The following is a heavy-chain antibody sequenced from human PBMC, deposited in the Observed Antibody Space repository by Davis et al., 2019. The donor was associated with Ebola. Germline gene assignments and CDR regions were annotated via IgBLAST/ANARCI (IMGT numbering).Heavy chain of an antibody. CDR2: INHSGST. CDR1: GGSFSGYY. D-gene: IGHD3-22*01. CDR3: ARGFSAPMTMMDY. J-gene: IGHJ4*02. V-gene: IGHV4-34*01. Sequence: PSETLSLTCAVYGGSFSGYYWSWIRQPPGKGLEWIGEINHSGSTTYNPSLKSRVTISVDTSKNQFSLKLSSVTAADTAVYYCARGFSAPMTMMDYWGQGTLVTVSS.